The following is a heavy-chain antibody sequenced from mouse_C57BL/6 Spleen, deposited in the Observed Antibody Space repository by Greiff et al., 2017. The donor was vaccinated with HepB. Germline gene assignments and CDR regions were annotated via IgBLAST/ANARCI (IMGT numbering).Heavy chain of an antibody. CDR3: ARRRDFYYYAMDY. Sequence: VHVKQSGPELVKPGASVKISCKASGYSFTGYYMNWVKQSPEKSLEWIGEINPSTGGTTYNQKFKAKATLTVDKSSSTAYMQLKSLTSEDSAVYYCARRRDFYYYAMDYWGQGTSVTVSS. J-gene: IGHJ4*01. CDR2: INPSTGGT. CDR1: GYSFTGYY. V-gene: IGHV1-42*01.